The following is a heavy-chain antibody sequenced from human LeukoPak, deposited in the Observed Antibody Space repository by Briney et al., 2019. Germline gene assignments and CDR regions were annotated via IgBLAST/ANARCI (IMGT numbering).Heavy chain of an antibody. Sequence: SGGSLRLSCAASGFTFTTYSLHWVRQAPGKGLEWVAAIASNGGSEYYADSVKGRFTISRDKSKNTLFLQMNSLRPDDTAVYYCAKRGHYSINWYHYFDYWGQGALVTVSS. D-gene: IGHD6-13*01. CDR2: IASNGGSE. CDR1: GFTFTTYS. J-gene: IGHJ4*02. CDR3: AKRGHYSINWYHYFDY. V-gene: IGHV3-30*18.